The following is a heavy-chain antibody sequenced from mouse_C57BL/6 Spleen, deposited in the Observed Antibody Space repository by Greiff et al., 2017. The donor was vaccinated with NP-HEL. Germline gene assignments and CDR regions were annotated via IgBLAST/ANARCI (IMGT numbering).Heavy chain of an antibody. D-gene: IGHD1-1*01. J-gene: IGHJ4*01. Sequence: DVHLVESGGDLVKPGGSLKLSCAASGFTFSSYGMSWVRQTPDKRLEWVATISSGGSYTYYPDSVKGRFTISRDNAKNTLYLQMSSLKSEDTAMYYCARRYGSSLYYAMDYWGQGTSVTVSS. CDR3: ARRYGSSLYYAMDY. CDR1: GFTFSSYG. V-gene: IGHV5-6*01. CDR2: ISSGGSYT.